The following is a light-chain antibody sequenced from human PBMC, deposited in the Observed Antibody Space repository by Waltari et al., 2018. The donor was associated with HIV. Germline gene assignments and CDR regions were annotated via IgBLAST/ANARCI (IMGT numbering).Light chain of an antibody. J-gene: IGKJ1*01. CDR1: QLIVNY. V-gene: IGKV1-39*01. CDR3: HQYHNWPRT. CDR2: AAS. Sequence: DIQMTQSPSSMSASIGGSVTITCRSSQLIVNYLNWYQQKPGQAPKLLIFAASSLHSGVPSRFIGSGSGANFTLTISGLQPEDFATYYCHQYHNWPRTFGQGTKVEIK.